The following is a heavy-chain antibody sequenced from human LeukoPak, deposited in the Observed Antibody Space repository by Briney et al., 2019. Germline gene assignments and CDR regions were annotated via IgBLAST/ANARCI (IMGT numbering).Heavy chain of an antibody. Sequence: GGSLRLSCAASGFTFSSYGMHWVRQAPGKGLEWVAVISYDGSNKYNADSVKGRFTISRDNSKNTLYLQMNSLRAEDTAVYYCARATGDFWSGYEYDYWGQGILVTVSS. V-gene: IGHV3-30*19. J-gene: IGHJ4*02. CDR2: ISYDGSNK. D-gene: IGHD3-3*01. CDR1: GFTFSSYG. CDR3: ARATGDFWSGYEYDY.